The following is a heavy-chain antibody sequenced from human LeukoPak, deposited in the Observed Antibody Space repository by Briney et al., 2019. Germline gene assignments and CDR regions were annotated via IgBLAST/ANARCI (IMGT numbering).Heavy chain of an antibody. CDR1: GGSISSSSYY. D-gene: IGHD5-18*01. CDR3: ARNVDTFYYFDY. CDR2: IYYSGST. J-gene: IGHJ4*02. Sequence: SETLSLTCTVSGGSISSSSYYWGWIRQPPGKGLEWIGSIYYSGSTYYNPSLKSRVTISVDTSKNQFSLKLSSVTAADTAVYYCARNVDTFYYFDYWGQGTLVTVSS. V-gene: IGHV4-39*07.